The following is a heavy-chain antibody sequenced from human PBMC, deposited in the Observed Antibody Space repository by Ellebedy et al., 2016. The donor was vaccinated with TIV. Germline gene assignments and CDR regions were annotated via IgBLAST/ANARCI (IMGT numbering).Heavy chain of an antibody. J-gene: IGHJ5*01. CDR3: ARVGGFFDFLVVEVPTRWFDS. D-gene: IGHD2-15*01. V-gene: IGHV4-34*01. CDR2: IHHSGRT. Sequence: MPSETLSLTCTLYGGSFSGYYWSWIRQPPGKGLEWIGEIHHSGRTKYNASIKSRVTLTVDTSNNLFSLKLTSVTAADTGVYYCARVGGFFDFLVVEVPTRWFDSWGQGTLVTVSS. CDR1: GGSFSGYY.